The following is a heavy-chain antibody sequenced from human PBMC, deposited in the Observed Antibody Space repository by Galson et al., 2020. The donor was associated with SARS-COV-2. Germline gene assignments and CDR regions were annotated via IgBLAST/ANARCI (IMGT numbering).Heavy chain of an antibody. Sequence: TGGSLRLSCAASGFTFSSYAMHWVRQAPGKGLEYVSAISSNGGSTYYANSVKGRFTISRDNSKNTLYLQMGSLRAEDMAVYYCAREELLWLGELLFGIDYWGQGTLVTVPS. V-gene: IGHV3-64*01. CDR2: ISSNGGST. CDR1: GFTFSSYA. D-gene: IGHD3-10*01. CDR3: AREELLWLGELLFGIDY. J-gene: IGHJ4*02.